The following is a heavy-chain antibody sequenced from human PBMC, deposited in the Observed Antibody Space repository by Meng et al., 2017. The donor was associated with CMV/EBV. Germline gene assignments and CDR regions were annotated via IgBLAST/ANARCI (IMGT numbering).Heavy chain of an antibody. Sequence: GESLKISCAASGFTFSSYAMSWVRQAPGKGLEWVSAISGSGGSTYYADSVKGRFTISRDNSKNTLYLQMNSLRAEDTAVYYCARGGDFWSGNWFDPWGQGTLVTVSS. CDR1: GFTFSSYA. J-gene: IGHJ5*02. V-gene: IGHV3-23*01. D-gene: IGHD3-3*01. CDR2: ISGSGGST. CDR3: ARGGDFWSGNWFDP.